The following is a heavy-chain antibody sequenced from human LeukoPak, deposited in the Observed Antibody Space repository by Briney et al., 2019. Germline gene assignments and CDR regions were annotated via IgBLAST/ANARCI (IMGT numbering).Heavy chain of an antibody. V-gene: IGHV4-34*01. CDR3: ARRNYYGSGSYLFDY. CDR1: GGSFSGYY. D-gene: IGHD3-10*01. J-gene: IGHJ4*02. CDR2: INHSGST. Sequence: SETLSLTCAVYGGSFSGYYWSWIRQPPGKGLEWIGEINHSGSTNYNPSLKSRVTISVDTSKNQFSLKLSSVTAADTAVYYCARRNYYGSGSYLFDYWGQGTLVTVSS.